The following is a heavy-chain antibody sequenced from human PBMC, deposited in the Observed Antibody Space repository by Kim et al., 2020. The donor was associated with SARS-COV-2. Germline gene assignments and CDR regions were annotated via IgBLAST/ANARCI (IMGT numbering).Heavy chain of an antibody. CDR1: GFTFSTSP. D-gene: IGHD3-22*01. Sequence: GGSLRLSCVASGFTFSTSPMGWVRQAPGKGLEWVSRISWDGTRTYYADSVKGRVTMSSDKSKNMLYLHMNSLRVEDTAVDYCAKGGNNSGFDYWGQGT. CDR3: AKGGNNSGFDY. V-gene: IGHV3-23*01. CDR2: ISWDGTRT. J-gene: IGHJ4*02.